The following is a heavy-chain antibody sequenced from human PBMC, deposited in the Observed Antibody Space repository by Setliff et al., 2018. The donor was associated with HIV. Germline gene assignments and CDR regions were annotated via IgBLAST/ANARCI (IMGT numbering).Heavy chain of an antibody. J-gene: IGHJ3*02. CDR3: ARGPLDSSGYRSDAFDI. D-gene: IGHD3-22*01. CDR1: GGSISNYY. Sequence: SETLSLTCTVSGGSISNYYWSWLRQPPGNGLEWIGYISYTGSTNYNPSLKSRVTISVDTSKNQFSLKLSSVTAADTAVYYCARGPLDSSGYRSDAFDIWGQGTMVTVSS. CDR2: ISYTGST. V-gene: IGHV4-59*12.